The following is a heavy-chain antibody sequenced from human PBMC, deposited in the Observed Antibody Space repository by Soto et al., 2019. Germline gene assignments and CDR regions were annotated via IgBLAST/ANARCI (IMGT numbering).Heavy chain of an antibody. J-gene: IGHJ6*02. CDR3: ARVKTAAYYYYYYGMDV. V-gene: IGHV3-7*03. CDR1: GFTFSSYW. CDR2: IKQDGSEK. Sequence: WGSLRLSCAASGFTFSSYWISFCRHSALKWLEWVANIKQDGSEKYYVDSVKGRFTISRDNAKNSLYLQMNSLRAEDTAVYYCARVKTAAYYYYYYGMDVWGQGTTVTVSS. D-gene: IGHD6-25*01.